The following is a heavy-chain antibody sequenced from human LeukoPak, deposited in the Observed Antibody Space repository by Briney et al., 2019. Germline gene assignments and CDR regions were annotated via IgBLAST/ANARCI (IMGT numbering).Heavy chain of an antibody. CDR1: GYSFTSYW. Sequence: GESLKISCKGCGYSFTSYWIGCVRQVPGKGLEWMGIIYPGDSDTRYSPSFQGQVTISADKSISTAYLQWSSLKASDTAMYYCARDSGYYDSSGYYYFDYWGQGTLVTVSS. D-gene: IGHD3-22*01. CDR3: ARDSGYYDSSGYYYFDY. CDR2: IYPGDSDT. V-gene: IGHV5-51*01. J-gene: IGHJ4*02.